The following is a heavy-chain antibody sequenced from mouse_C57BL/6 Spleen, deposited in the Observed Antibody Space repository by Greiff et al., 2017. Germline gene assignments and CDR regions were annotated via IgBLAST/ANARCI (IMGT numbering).Heavy chain of an antibody. J-gene: IGHJ4*01. V-gene: IGHV1-26*01. CDR3: TRGWVYAMGD. CDR2: INPNNGGT. D-gene: IGHD2-3*01. Sequence: EVQLQQSGPELVKPGASVQISCKASGYTFTDYYMNWVKQSPGKSLEWIGEINPNNGGTRYNTKFKGKATLTGNKSSSTAYMELRSLTSEYSAVSYCTRGWVYAMGDGGQGTSVTVAS. CDR1: GYTFTDYY.